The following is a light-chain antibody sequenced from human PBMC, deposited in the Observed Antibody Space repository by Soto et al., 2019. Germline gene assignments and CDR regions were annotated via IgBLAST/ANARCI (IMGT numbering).Light chain of an antibody. V-gene: IGKV3-11*01. CDR2: DTY. J-gene: IGKJ1*01. CDR1: QSVSSN. CDR3: QRRSNYWT. Sequence: EIVLTQSPVTLSLSPGQRATLSCRASQSVSSNHLGWYQQKPGQPPRLLIYDTYKRATGIPARFSGSGSGTDFTLTISSLEPEDFAVYYCQRRSNYWTFGQGTKVDIK.